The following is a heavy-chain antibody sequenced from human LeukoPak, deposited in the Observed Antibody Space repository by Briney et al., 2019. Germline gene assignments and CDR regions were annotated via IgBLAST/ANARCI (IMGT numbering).Heavy chain of an antibody. CDR3: ARAKRGVVVIHDAFDI. CDR2: IYYSGST. V-gene: IGHV4-39*07. Sequence: SETLSLTCTVSGGSISSSSYYWGWIRQPPGKGLEWIGSIYYSGSTYYNPSLKSRVTISVDTSKNQFSLKLSSVTAADTAVYYCARAKRGVVVIHDAFDIWGQGTMVTVSS. CDR1: GGSISSSSYY. J-gene: IGHJ3*02. D-gene: IGHD3-22*01.